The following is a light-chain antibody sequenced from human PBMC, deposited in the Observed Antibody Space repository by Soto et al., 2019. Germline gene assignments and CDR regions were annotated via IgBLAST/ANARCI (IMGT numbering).Light chain of an antibody. CDR2: DAS. CDR1: QSISSW. V-gene: IGKV1-5*01. CDR3: QQYHIYSGT. Sequence: DFQMTQSPSTLSASVGDRLTITCRASQSISSWLAWYQQKPGKAPNLLIYDASTLHSGVPSRFSGSGSGTEFTLTINSLQPDDFATYYCQQYHIYSGTFGQGTKVDIK. J-gene: IGKJ1*01.